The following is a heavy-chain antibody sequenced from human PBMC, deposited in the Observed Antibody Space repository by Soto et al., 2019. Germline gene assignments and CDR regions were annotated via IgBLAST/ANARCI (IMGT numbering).Heavy chain of an antibody. D-gene: IGHD4-4*01. CDR3: ARDDRVTTYYYYYGMDV. CDR2: ISSSSSTI. CDR1: GFTFSSYS. V-gene: IGHV3-48*02. J-gene: IGHJ6*02. Sequence: PGGSLRLSCAASGFTFSSYSMNWVRQAPGKGLEWVSYISSSSSTIYYADSVKGRFTISRDNAKNSLYLQMNSLRDEDTAVYYCARDDRVTTYYYYYGMDVWGQGTTVTVSS.